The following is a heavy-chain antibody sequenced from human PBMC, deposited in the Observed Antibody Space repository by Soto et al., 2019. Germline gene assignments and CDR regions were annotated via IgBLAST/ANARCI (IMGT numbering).Heavy chain of an antibody. Sequence: QVQLQESGPGLVKPSGTLSLTCAVSSGSISSSNWWSWVRQPPGKGLEWIGEIYHSGSTNYNPSLKSRVTISVDKSKNQFSLKLSSVTAADTAVYYCAWASTAMVGLYYFDYCGQGTLVTVSS. V-gene: IGHV4-4*02. CDR2: IYHSGST. J-gene: IGHJ4*02. D-gene: IGHD5-18*01. CDR3: AWASTAMVGLYYFDY. CDR1: SGSISSSNW.